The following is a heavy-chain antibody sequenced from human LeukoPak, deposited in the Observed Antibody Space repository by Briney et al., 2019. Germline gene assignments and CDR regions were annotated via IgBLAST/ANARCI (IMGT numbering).Heavy chain of an antibody. CDR2: INPSGGST. J-gene: IGHJ1*01. Sequence: ASVKVSCRASGYTFINYYMHWVRQAPGQGLEWMGIINPSGGSTSYAQKFQGRVTMTRDTSTSTVYMELSSLRSEDTAVYYCARDESTSILWWWGQGTLVTVSS. D-gene: IGHD2-21*01. V-gene: IGHV1-46*01. CDR1: GYTFINYY. CDR3: ARDESTSILWW.